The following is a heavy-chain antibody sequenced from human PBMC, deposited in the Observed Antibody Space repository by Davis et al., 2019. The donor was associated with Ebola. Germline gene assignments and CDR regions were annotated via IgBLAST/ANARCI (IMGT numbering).Heavy chain of an antibody. D-gene: IGHD6-13*01. CDR1: GYTFTSYG. CDR2: ISAYNGNT. V-gene: IGHV1-18*01. CDR3: ARVSGWRFDSSSWGYYYYGMDV. Sequence: ASVQVSCKASGYTFTSYGISWVRQAPRQGLEWMGWISAYNGNTNYAQKLQGRVTMTTDTSTSTAYMELRSLRSDDTAVYYCARVSGWRFDSSSWGYYYYGMDVWGQGTTVTVSS. J-gene: IGHJ6*02.